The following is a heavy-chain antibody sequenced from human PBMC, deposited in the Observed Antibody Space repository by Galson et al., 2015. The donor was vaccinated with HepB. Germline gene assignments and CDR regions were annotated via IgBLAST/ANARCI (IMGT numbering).Heavy chain of an antibody. CDR3: AKDSGILGTTDY. J-gene: IGHJ4*02. Sequence: SLRLSCAASGFTFSSYAMSWVRQAPGKGLEWVSRISGSGTSTYYAGSVKGRFAISRDNSRNTLYLQMNTLRAEDTAVYYCAKDSGILGTTDYWGQGTPVTVSS. V-gene: IGHV3-23*01. CDR2: ISGSGTST. CDR1: GFTFSSYA. D-gene: IGHD1-26*01.